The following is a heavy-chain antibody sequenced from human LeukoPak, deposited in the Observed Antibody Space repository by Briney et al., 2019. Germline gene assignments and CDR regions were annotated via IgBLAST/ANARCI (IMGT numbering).Heavy chain of an antibody. J-gene: IGHJ4*02. CDR2: IYYRGST. Sequence: SETLCLTCTVSGGSISSSNYYWGWIRQPPGKGLEWIGSIYYRGSTYYNPSLKSRVTISVDTSKNQFSLKLSSVTAADTAVYYCARHPDYYDSSGVDYWGQGTLVTVSS. D-gene: IGHD3-22*01. V-gene: IGHV4-39*01. CDR1: GGSISSSNYY. CDR3: ARHPDYYDSSGVDY.